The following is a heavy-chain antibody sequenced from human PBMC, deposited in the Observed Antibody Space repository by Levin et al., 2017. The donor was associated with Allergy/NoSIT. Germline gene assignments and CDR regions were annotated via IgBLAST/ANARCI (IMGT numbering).Heavy chain of an antibody. CDR1: GFTFSTYA. D-gene: IGHD3-16*01. J-gene: IGHJ6*02. CDR3: AKDLGYYGMDV. Sequence: GGSLRLSCAASGFTFSTYAMTWVRQAPGKGLEWVSTMTVIDASIYYADSVKGRFTISRDNSKNTLYLQMKSLRAEDTAVYYCAKDLGYYGMDVWGQGTTVTVSS. CDR2: MTVIDASI. V-gene: IGHV3-23*01.